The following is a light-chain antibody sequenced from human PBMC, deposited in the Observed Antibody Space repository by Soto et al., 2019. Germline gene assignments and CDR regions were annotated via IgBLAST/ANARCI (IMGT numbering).Light chain of an antibody. J-gene: IGKJ1*01. CDR2: LAY. CDR1: QSVLHSSHNKNY. V-gene: IGKV4-1*01. Sequence: DIVMTQSPDSLAVSLGERATINCKSSQSVLHSSHNKNYLAWYQQKPGQPPKLLIYLAYTRKSGVPDRFSGSGSGTDFTLTISSLQAEDVAVYYCQHYYTTPRTFGQGTKVEIK. CDR3: QHYYTTPRT.